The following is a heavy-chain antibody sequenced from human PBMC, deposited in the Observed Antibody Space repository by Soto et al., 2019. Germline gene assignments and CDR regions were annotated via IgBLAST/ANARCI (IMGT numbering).Heavy chain of an antibody. V-gene: IGHV5-51*01. Sequence: EVQLVQSGAEVKKPGESLKISCKGSGYSFTSYWIGWVRQMPGKGLEWMGIIYPGDSDTRYSPSFQGHVTISADKSISTAYLQWSSLKASDTAMYYCARRGDHSSGWQYYFDYWGQGTLVTVSS. CDR2: IYPGDSDT. CDR1: GYSFTSYW. CDR3: ARRGDHSSGWQYYFDY. J-gene: IGHJ4*02. D-gene: IGHD6-19*01.